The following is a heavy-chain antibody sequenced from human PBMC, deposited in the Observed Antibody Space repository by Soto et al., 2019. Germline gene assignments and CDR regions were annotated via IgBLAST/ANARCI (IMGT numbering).Heavy chain of an antibody. J-gene: IGHJ4*02. V-gene: IGHV1-18*04. CDR2: ITVYNGNT. CDR1: GYTFTNYC. D-gene: IGHD5-18*01. Sequence: GASVKVSCKASGYTFTNYCVSWVLQAPGQGLEWMGWITVYNGNTHYAQNLQGRVTMTTDTSTSTAHMELWSLGSDDTAVYYCARSYSYGSYWYFDYWGQGALVTVSS. CDR3: ARSYSYGSYWYFDY.